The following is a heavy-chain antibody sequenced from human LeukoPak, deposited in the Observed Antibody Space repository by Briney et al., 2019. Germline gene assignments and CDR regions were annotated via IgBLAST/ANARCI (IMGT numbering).Heavy chain of an antibody. J-gene: IGHJ4*02. CDR1: GGSISSYY. D-gene: IGHD1-1*01. V-gene: IGHV4-4*07. CDR2: IYTSGST. CDR3: ARVQLERRGTTEYYFDY. Sequence: SETLSLTCTVSGGSISSYYWSWIRQPAGKGLEWIGRIYTSGSTNYNPSLKSRVNMSVDTSKNKFSLKLSSVTAADTAVYYCARVQLERRGTTEYYFDYWGQGTLVTVSS.